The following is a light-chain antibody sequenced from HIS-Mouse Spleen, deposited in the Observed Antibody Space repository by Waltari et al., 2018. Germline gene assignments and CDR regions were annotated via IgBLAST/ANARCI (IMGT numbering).Light chain of an antibody. CDR2: EGS. V-gene: IGLV2-23*01. CDR1: SSDVGIYNL. CDR3: CSYAVSSTWV. Sequence: QSALTQPASVSGSPGQSIPISCTGTSSDVGIYNLVPWYQQHPGKAPKLMIYEGSKRPSGVSNRFSGSKSGNTASLTISGLQAEDEADYYCCSYAVSSTWVFGGGTKLTVL. J-gene: IGLJ3*02.